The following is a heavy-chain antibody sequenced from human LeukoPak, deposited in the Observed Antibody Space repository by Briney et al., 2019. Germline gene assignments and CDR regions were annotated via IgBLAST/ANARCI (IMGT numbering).Heavy chain of an antibody. J-gene: IGHJ4*02. D-gene: IGHD1-1*01. CDR3: ATSNWNDPGQPEY. Sequence: ASVKVSCKVSGYTLTELSMHWVRQAPGKGLEWMGGFDPEDGETIYAQKFQGRVTMTEGTSTDTAYMELSSLRSEDTAVYYCATSNWNDPGQPEYWDQGTLVTVSS. V-gene: IGHV1-24*01. CDR1: GYTLTELS. CDR2: FDPEDGET.